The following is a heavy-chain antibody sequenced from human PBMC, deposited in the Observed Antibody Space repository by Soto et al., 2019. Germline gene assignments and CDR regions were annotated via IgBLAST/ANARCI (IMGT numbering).Heavy chain of an antibody. CDR3: ASRGRLLAFDI. Sequence: QVQLQQWGAGLLKPSETLSLTCAVYGGSFSGYYWSWIRQPPGKGLEWIGEIIHSGSTNYNPSLKSRVTISVDTSKNQFSLKLSSVTAADTAVYYCASRGRLLAFDIWGQGTMVTVSS. J-gene: IGHJ3*02. CDR2: IIHSGST. D-gene: IGHD4-17*01. CDR1: GGSFSGYY. V-gene: IGHV4-34*12.